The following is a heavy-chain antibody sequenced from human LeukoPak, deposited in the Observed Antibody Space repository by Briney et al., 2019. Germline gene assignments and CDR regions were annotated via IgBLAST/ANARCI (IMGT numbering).Heavy chain of an antibody. D-gene: IGHD3-16*02. CDR1: GYTLTELS. CDR2: FDPEDGET. CDR3: ATDPSGRDYVWGSYRHAL. Sequence: GASVKVSCKVSGYTLTELSMHWVRQAPGKGLEWMGGFDPEDGETIYAQKFQGRVTMTEDTSTDTAYMELSSLRSEDTAVYYCATDPSGRDYVWGSYRHALWGQGTLVTVSS. J-gene: IGHJ4*02. V-gene: IGHV1-24*01.